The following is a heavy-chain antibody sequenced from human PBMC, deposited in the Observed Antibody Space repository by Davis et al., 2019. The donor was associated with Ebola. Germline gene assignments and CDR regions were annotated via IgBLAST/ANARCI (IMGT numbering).Heavy chain of an antibody. CDR2: IHHSGGP. Sequence: SETLSLTCTVSGGSISNGDYAWSWIRQPPGKGLEWNGYIHHSGGPYYNPSFKSRLTLAVDTSKNQFSLNLISVTAADTAVYYCARDRDCSGSNCYLGDAFDIWGQGTMVTVSS. CDR3: ARDRDCSGSNCYLGDAFDI. J-gene: IGHJ3*02. D-gene: IGHD2-15*01. CDR1: GGSISNGDYA. V-gene: IGHV4-30-4*08.